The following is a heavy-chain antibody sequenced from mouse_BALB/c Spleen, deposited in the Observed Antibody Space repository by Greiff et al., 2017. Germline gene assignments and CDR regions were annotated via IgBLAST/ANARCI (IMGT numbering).Heavy chain of an antibody. J-gene: IGHJ2*01. CDR1: GYSITSGYY. Sequence: VQLKESGPGLVKPSQSLSLTCSVTGYSITSGYYWNWIRQFPGNKLEWMGYISYDGSNNYNPSLKNRISITRDTSKNQFFLKLNSVTTEDTATYYCARVHYYGSSYDFDYWGQGTTLTVSS. V-gene: IGHV3-6*02. CDR3: ARVHYYGSSYDFDY. D-gene: IGHD1-1*01. CDR2: ISYDGSN.